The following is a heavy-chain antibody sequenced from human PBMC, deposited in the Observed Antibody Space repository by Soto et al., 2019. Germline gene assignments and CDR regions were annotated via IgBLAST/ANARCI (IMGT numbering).Heavy chain of an antibody. Sequence: QVQLVESGGGVVQPGRSLRLSCAASGFTFSSYGMHWVRQAPGKGLEWVAVIWYDGSNKYYADSVKGRFTISRDNSKNTLYLQVNSMRAEDRAVYYCARDRLARRDSSGWCDYWGQGALVTVSS. CDR3: ARDRLARRDSSGWCDY. V-gene: IGHV3-33*01. CDR1: GFTFSSYG. J-gene: IGHJ4*02. CDR2: IWYDGSNK. D-gene: IGHD6-19*01.